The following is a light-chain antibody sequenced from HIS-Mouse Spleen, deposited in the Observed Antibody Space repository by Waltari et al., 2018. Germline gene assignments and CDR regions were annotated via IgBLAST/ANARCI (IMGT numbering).Light chain of an antibody. J-gene: IGLJ2*01. V-gene: IGLV2-14*03. Sequence: QSALTQPASVSGSPGQSITISCTGTSSDVGGYNYVSWYQQHPGKAPNLMIYDVSNRPSGVSNRFSGSKSGNTASLTLSGLQAEDEADYYCSSYTSSSTLVVFGGGTKLTVL. CDR3: SSYTSSSTLVV. CDR1: SSDVGGYNY. CDR2: DVS.